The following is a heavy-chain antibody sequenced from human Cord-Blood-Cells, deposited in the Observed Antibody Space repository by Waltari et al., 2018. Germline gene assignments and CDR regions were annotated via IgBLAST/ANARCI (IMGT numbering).Heavy chain of an antibody. CDR1: GFTFSSYA. Sequence: QVQLVESGGGVVQPGRSLRLSCAASGFTFSSYAMHWVRQAPGKGVERVAYICNGGNKNNYADSVKGRLPTAREKSKNTPELERKGLSADDPAVYCCASLGGCYLGGDFRGHGALVTVAS. D-gene: IGHD1-26*01. V-gene: IGHV3-30-3*01. CDR3: ASLGGCYLGGDF. CDR2: ICNGGNKN. J-gene: IGHJ4*01.